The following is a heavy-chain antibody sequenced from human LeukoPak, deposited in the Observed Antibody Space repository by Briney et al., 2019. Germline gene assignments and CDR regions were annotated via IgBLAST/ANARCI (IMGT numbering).Heavy chain of an antibody. J-gene: IGHJ4*02. CDR1: GFSSSSYN. CDR3: ARGTDGGAFDY. CDR2: IGTTGDT. V-gene: IGHV3-13*04. D-gene: IGHD4-23*01. Sequence: PGGSLRLSCAASGFSSSSYNMHWVRQATGKGLEWVSGIGTTGDTYYPGSVKGRFTISRENAKNSLYLQMNSLRAGDTAVYYCARGTDGGAFDYWGQGTLVTVSS.